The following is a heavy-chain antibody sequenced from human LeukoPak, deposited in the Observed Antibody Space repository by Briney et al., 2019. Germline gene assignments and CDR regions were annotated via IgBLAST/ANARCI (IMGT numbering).Heavy chain of an antibody. CDR1: GGSISSSSYY. V-gene: IGHV4-39*07. Sequence: SETLSLICTVPGGSISSSSYYWGWIRQPPGKGLEWIGSIYYSGSTYYNPSLKSRVTISVDTSKNQFSLKLSSVTAADTAVYYCARETDAFDIWGQGTMVTVSS. J-gene: IGHJ3*02. CDR2: IYYSGST. CDR3: ARETDAFDI.